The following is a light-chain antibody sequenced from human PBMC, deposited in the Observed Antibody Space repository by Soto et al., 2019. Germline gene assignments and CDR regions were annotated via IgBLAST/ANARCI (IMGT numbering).Light chain of an antibody. CDR2: GAS. V-gene: IGKV3-20*01. CDR3: QQYGSSPWT. Sequence: EIVLTQSPGTLSLSPGERATLSCRASQTLASNSLAWYQQKPGQAPRLLIYGASSRATGIPDRFSGSGSGTDFTLTISRLEPEDFAVYYCQQYGSSPWTFGQGTKV. CDR1: QTLASNS. J-gene: IGKJ1*01.